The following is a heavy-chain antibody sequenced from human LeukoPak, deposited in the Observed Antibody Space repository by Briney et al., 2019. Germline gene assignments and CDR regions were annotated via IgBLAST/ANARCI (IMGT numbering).Heavy chain of an antibody. CDR2: INSDGSST. CDR3: ARGNSHSFDY. V-gene: IGHV3-74*01. D-gene: IGHD1-26*01. Sequence: GGSLRLSCAASGFTLSSYRMHWVRQAPGKGLVWVSRINSDGSSTSNVDSVKGRFTISRDNSKNTLYLQMNSLRAEDTAVYYCARGNSHSFDYWGQGTLVTVSS. J-gene: IGHJ4*02. CDR1: GFTLSSYR.